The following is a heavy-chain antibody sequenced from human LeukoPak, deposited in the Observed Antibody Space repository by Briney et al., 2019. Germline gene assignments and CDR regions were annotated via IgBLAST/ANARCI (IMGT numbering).Heavy chain of an antibody. CDR3: ASKGSIAPSDNFDY. V-gene: IGHV4-34*01. D-gene: IGHD6-6*01. CDR1: GGSFSGYY. Sequence: SETLSLTCAVYGGSFSGYYWSWIRQPPGKGLEWIGEIDHSGSTNYNPSLKSRVTISVDTSKNQFSLKLSSVTAADTAVHYCASKGSIAPSDNFDYWGQGTLVTVSS. CDR2: IDHSGST. J-gene: IGHJ4*02.